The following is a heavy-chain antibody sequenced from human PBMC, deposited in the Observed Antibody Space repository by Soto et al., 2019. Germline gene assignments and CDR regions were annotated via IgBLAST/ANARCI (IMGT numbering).Heavy chain of an antibody. CDR3: ARDHRYSSSFFDS. CDR2: ISAYNGNT. CDR1: GYAFSDHG. V-gene: IGHV1-18*04. Sequence: QVRLVLSGDELKKTGASMKVSCKASGYAFSDHGISWVRQAPGPGLEWIGWISAYNGNTNYAQKFQGRVTVTTDASTATAYMEVRSLTSDDTAVYYCARDHRYSSSFFDSWSQGTLITVSS. D-gene: IGHD6-6*01. J-gene: IGHJ4*02.